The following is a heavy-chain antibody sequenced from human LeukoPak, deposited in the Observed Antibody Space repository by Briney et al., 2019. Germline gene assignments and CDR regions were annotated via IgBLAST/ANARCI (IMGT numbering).Heavy chain of an antibody. J-gene: IGHJ4*02. D-gene: IGHD4-23*01. Sequence: GGSLRLSCTVSGFTVSSNSMSWVRQAPGKGLEWVSFIYSDNTHYSDSVKGRFTISRDNSKNTLYLQMNSLRPEDTAVYYCAKDYGGNFDSWGQGTLVTVSS. CDR1: GFTVSSNS. CDR2: IYSDNT. V-gene: IGHV3-66*03. CDR3: AKDYGGNFDS.